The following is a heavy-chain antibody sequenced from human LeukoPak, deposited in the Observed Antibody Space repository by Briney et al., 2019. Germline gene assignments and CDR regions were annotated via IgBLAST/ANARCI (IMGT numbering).Heavy chain of an antibody. V-gene: IGHV3-30*02. D-gene: IGHD6-19*01. Sequence: GGSLRLSCAASGFTFSGYGTHWVRQAPGKGLEWVAFIRYDESNKYYADSVKGRFTISRDNSKNTLYLQMNSLRTEDTAVYYCSGIAVAGIYWGQGTLVTVSS. CDR1: GFTFSGYG. CDR2: IRYDESNK. J-gene: IGHJ4*02. CDR3: SGIAVAGIY.